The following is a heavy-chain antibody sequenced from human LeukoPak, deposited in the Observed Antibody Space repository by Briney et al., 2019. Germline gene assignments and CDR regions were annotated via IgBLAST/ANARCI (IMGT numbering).Heavy chain of an antibody. CDR3: AKDAVVRGLKWDGFDI. CDR2: ITSNSATI. CDR1: GFTFDNYA. V-gene: IGHV3-9*01. Sequence: GGSLRLSCEASGFTFDNYAVHWVRQAPGKGLEWISGITSNSATIGYVDSVKGRFTISRDNAKNLLYLQMNSLRAEDTALYYCAKDAVVRGLKWDGFDIWGQGTLVTVSS. D-gene: IGHD3-10*01. J-gene: IGHJ3*02.